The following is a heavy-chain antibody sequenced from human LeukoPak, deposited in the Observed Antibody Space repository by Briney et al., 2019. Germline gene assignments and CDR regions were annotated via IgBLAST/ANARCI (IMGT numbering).Heavy chain of an antibody. V-gene: IGHV3-23*01. Sequence: PGGSLRLSCTASGFTFSSYSMSWVRQPPGKGLEWVSGIIGSGDSAYYADSVKGRFTISRDNSKNTLFLQMNSLRAEDTAVYYCAKETKYTSGWLTIDYWGQGTLVTVSS. D-gene: IGHD6-19*01. J-gene: IGHJ4*02. CDR2: IIGSGDSA. CDR1: GFTFSSYS. CDR3: AKETKYTSGWLTIDY.